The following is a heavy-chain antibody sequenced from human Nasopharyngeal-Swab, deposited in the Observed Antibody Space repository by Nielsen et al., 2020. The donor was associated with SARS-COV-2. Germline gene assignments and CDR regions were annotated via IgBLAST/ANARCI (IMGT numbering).Heavy chain of an antibody. CDR2: IYSGGST. V-gene: IGHV3-53*01. D-gene: IGHD3-10*01. J-gene: IGHJ4*02. Sequence: WIRQPPGKGLEWVSVIYSGGSTYYADSVKGRFIISRDNSKNTLYLQMNSLRAEDTAVYYCARVMNYYDSGSYCLDYWGPGTLVTVSS. CDR3: ARVMNYYDSGSYCLDY.